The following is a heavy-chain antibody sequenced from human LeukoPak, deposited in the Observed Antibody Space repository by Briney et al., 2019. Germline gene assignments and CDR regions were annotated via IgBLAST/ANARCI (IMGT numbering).Heavy chain of an antibody. CDR3: TTGPYGDFYFDY. V-gene: IGHV3-15*01. CDR1: GFTFSNAW. CDR2: IKSKTDGGTT. D-gene: IGHD4-17*01. Sequence: GGSLRLSCAASGFTFSNAWMIWVRQAPGKGLEWVGRIKSKTDGGTTDFAAPVKGRFTIARDVSKSALFLQMNSLKTEDTAMYYCTTGPYGDFYFDYWGQGTLVTVSS. J-gene: IGHJ4*02.